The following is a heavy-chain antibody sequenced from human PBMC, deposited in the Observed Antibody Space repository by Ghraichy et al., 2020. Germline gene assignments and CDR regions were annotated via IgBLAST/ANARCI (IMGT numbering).Heavy chain of an antibody. D-gene: IGHD6-13*01. CDR2: IYYSGST. CDR3: ARQIAAAGTHFDY. J-gene: IGHJ4*02. CDR1: GGSISSSSYY. Sequence: GSLRLSCTVSGGSISSSSYYWGWIRQPPGKGLEWIGSIYYSGSTYYNPSLKSRVTISVDTSKNQFSLKLSSVTAADTAVYYCARQIAAAGTHFDYWGQGTLVTVSS. V-gene: IGHV4-39*01.